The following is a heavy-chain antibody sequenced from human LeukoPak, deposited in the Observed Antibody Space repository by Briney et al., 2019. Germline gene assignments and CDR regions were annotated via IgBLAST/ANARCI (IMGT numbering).Heavy chain of an antibody. CDR2: IRSKTDGGTT. Sequence: GGSLRLSCAASGFTFNNAWMSWVRQAPWKGLEWVGRIRSKTDGGTTDYAAPVKGRFTISRDDSINTLYLQMSSLKTEDTAVYYCTTEPYSSSSGPLDYWGQGTLVTVSS. D-gene: IGHD6-6*01. J-gene: IGHJ4*02. V-gene: IGHV3-15*01. CDR1: GFTFNNAW. CDR3: TTEPYSSSSGPLDY.